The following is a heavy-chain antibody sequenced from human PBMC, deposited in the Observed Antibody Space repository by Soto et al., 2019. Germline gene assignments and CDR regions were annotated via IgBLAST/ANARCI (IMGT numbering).Heavy chain of an antibody. V-gene: IGHV3-23*01. D-gene: IGHD6-13*01. J-gene: IGHJ3*02. CDR3: AKLKQLVLGAFDI. CDR1: GFTFSSYA. CDR2: ISGSGGST. Sequence: EVQLLESGGGLVQPGGSLRLSCAASGFTFSSYAMSWVRQAPGKGLEWVSAISGSGGSTYYADSVKGRFTISRDNSKNTLYLQINSLRAEDTAVYYCAKLKQLVLGAFDIWGQGTMVTVSS.